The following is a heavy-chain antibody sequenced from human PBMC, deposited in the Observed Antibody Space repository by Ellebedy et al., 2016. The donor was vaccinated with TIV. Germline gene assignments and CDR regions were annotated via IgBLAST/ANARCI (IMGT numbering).Heavy chain of an antibody. CDR2: ISFAGNHR. CDR1: GFTFRDYV. Sequence: GGSLRPSXAASGFTFRDYVMHWVRQAPGRGLEWVAVISFAGNHRHYTDSVQGRFTVSRDNSMNTLYLQMDSLTSEDTAVYYCARLMEVATVVYYYGMDVWGQGTTVTVSS. V-gene: IGHV3-30-3*01. J-gene: IGHJ6*02. CDR3: ARLMEVATVVYYYGMDV. D-gene: IGHD5-24*01.